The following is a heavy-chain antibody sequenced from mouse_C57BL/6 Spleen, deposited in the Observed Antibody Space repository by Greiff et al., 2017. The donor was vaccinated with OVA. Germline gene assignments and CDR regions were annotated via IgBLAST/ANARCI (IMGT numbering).Heavy chain of an antibody. CDR3: ARGDVTYFDY. J-gene: IGHJ2*01. Sequence: DVKLVASGGGLVKPGGSLKLSCAASGFTFSDYGMHWVRQAPEKGLEWVAYISSGSSTIYYADTVKGRFTISRDNAKNTLFLQMTSLRSEDTAMYYCARGDVTYFDYWGQGTTLTVSS. V-gene: IGHV5-17*01. CDR2: ISSGSSTI. CDR1: GFTFSDYG. D-gene: IGHD2-13*01.